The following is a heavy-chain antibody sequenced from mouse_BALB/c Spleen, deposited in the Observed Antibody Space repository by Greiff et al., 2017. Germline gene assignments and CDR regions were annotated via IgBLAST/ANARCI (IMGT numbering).Heavy chain of an antibody. D-gene: IGHD1-1*01. CDR3: ARGLLRSYFDY. CDR1: GYSITSDYV. J-gene: IGHJ2*01. Sequence: EVKLVESGPGLVKPSQSLSLTCTVTGYSITSDYVWYWIRQFPGNKLEWMGYISYSGSTSYNPSLKSRISITRDTSKNQFFLQLNSVTTEDTATYYCARGLLRSYFDYWGQGTTLTVSS. V-gene: IGHV3-2*02. CDR2: ISYSGST.